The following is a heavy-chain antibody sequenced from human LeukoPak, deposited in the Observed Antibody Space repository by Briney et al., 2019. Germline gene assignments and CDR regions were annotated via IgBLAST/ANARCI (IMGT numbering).Heavy chain of an antibody. CDR3: ARDISDDY. CDR1: GFTFSSYA. CDR2: ISGSGAST. V-gene: IGHV3-23*01. J-gene: IGHJ4*02. Sequence: PGGSLRLSCAASGFTFSSYAMSWVRQAPGKGLEWVSLISGSGASTHYPDSVKGRFTISRDNSKNTLSLQMNSLRAEDTAVYYCARDISDDYWGQGTLVTVSS. D-gene: IGHD1-26*01.